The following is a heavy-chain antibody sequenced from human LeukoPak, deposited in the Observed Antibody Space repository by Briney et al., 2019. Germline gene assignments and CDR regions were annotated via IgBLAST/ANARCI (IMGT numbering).Heavy chain of an antibody. V-gene: IGHV3-53*01. D-gene: IGHD6-13*01. Sequence: GGSLRLSCAASGFTVSSNYMSWVRQAPGKGLEWVSIIYSGGSTYYADSVKGRFTISRDNSKNTLYLQMNSLRAEDTAVYYCAKDHIAAAGTVYFDYWGQGTLVTVSS. CDR1: GFTVSSNY. J-gene: IGHJ4*02. CDR3: AKDHIAAAGTVYFDY. CDR2: IYSGGST.